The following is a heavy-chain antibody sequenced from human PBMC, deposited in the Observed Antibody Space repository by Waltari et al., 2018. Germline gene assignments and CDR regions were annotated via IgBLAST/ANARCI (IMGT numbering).Heavy chain of an antibody. CDR2: IYSGGST. CDR3: AREHYYMDV. CDR1: GFTVSCNY. Sequence: EVQLVETGGGLMQPGGPLRPSCAASGFTVSCNYMSWVRQARGKGLEWVSVIYSGGSTYYADSVKGRFTISRDNSKNTMYLQMNSLRAEDTAVYYCAREHYYMDVWGKGTTVTVSS. J-gene: IGHJ6*03. V-gene: IGHV3-53*02.